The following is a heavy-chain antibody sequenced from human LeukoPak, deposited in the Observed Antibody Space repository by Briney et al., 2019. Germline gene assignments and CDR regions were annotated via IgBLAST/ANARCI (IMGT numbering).Heavy chain of an antibody. CDR1: GGTFSSYA. CDR2: IIPILGIA. D-gene: IGHD3-10*01. Sequence: SVKASCKASGGTFSSYAISWVRQAPGQGLEWMGRIIPILGIANYAQKFQGRVTITADKSTSTAYMELSSLRSEDTAVYYCARAWWFGELLFFDWGQGTLVTVSS. J-gene: IGHJ4*02. V-gene: IGHV1-69*04. CDR3: ARAWWFGELLFFD.